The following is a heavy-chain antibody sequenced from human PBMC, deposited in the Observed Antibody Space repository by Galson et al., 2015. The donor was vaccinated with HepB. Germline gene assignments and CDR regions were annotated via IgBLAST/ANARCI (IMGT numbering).Heavy chain of an antibody. CDR1: GFTFRNYA. Sequence: SLRLSCAASGFTFRNYAMSWVRQAPGKGREWVSGISGSGGSTYYADSVKGRFTISRDNSKNTLYVQMNSLRAEDTAVYYCAKDQDLKGYCTSTSCKGAEYWGQGTLVTVYS. J-gene: IGHJ4*02. CDR3: AKDQDLKGYCTSTSCKGAEY. V-gene: IGHV3-23*01. D-gene: IGHD2-2*01. CDR2: ISGSGGST.